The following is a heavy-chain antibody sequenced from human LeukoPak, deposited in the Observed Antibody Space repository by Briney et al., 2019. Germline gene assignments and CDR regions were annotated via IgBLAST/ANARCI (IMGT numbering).Heavy chain of an antibody. CDR2: IKQEGSEK. CDR1: GFTFSSSW. Sequence: GRSLRLSCAASGFTFSSSWMSWVRQAPRKGLEWVANIKQEGSEKYYVESVKGRFTISRDNAKNSLYLQMNSLRAEDTAVYYCARRITIFGVAYDYWGQGTLVTVSS. J-gene: IGHJ4*02. V-gene: IGHV3-7*01. CDR3: ARRITIFGVAYDY. D-gene: IGHD3-3*01.